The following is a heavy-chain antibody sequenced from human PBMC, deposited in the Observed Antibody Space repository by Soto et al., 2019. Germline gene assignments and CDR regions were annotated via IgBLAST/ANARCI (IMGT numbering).Heavy chain of an antibody. CDR2: FDPEDGET. V-gene: IGHV1-24*01. CDR3: ATPTNGQLDPFDY. Sequence: ASEKVSCKASGYTLTELSMHWVRQAPGKGLEWMGGFDPEDGETIYAQKFQGRVTMTEDTSTDTAYMELSSLRSEDTAVYYCATPTNGQLDPFDYWGQGTLVSVSS. J-gene: IGHJ4*02. CDR1: GYTLTELS. D-gene: IGHD1-1*01.